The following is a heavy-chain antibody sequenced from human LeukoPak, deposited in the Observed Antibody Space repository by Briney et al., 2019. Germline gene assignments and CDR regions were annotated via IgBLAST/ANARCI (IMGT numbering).Heavy chain of an antibody. CDR1: GGSISSYY. D-gene: IGHD2-15*01. CDR2: MYYSGST. Sequence: SETLSLTCTVSGGSISSYYWSWIRQPPGKGLEWIGYMYYSGSTNYDPSLKSRVTISVDMSKNQFSLKLSSVTAADTAVYYCVRSSTYHLFDDWGQGTLVTVSS. V-gene: IGHV4-59*08. CDR3: VRSSTYHLFDD. J-gene: IGHJ4*02.